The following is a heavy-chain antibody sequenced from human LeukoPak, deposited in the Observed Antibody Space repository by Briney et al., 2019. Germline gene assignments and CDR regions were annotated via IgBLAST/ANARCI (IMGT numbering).Heavy chain of an antibody. J-gene: IGHJ4*02. D-gene: IGHD5-24*01. V-gene: IGHV4-59*01. CDR2: IYYSGST. Sequence: SETLSLTCTVSGGFISSYYWSWIRQPPGKGLEWIGYIYYSGSTNYNPSLKSRVTISVDTSKNQFSLKLSSVTAADTAVYYCARGDSRDGYKLDYWGQGTLVTVSS. CDR3: ARGDSRDGYKLDY. CDR1: GGFISSYY.